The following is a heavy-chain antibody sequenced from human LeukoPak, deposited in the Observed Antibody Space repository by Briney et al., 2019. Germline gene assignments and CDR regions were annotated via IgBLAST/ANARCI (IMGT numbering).Heavy chain of an antibody. Sequence: ASVTVSCTASGYTFTGYYMHWVRQAPGQGLEWMGWINPNSGGTNYAQKVQGRVTMTRDTSISTAYMELSRLRSDDTAVYYCARGIAAAGRTPMYWGRGTLVTVSS. CDR1: GYTFTGYY. CDR2: INPNSGGT. D-gene: IGHD6-13*01. J-gene: IGHJ4*02. CDR3: ARGIAAAGRTPMY. V-gene: IGHV1-2*02.